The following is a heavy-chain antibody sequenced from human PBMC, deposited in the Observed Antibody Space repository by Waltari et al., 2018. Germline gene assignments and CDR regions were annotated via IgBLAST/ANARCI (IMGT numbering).Heavy chain of an antibody. CDR3: ARGVVPAAPRYYYYMDV. J-gene: IGHJ6*03. Sequence: QVQLQQWGAGLLKPSETLSLTCAVYGGSFSGYYWSWIRQPPGKGLEWIGEINHSGSTNYNPSLKSRVTISVDTSKNQFSLKLSSVTAADTAVYYCARGVVPAAPRYYYYMDVWGKGTTVTISS. CDR1: GGSFSGYY. V-gene: IGHV4-34*01. CDR2: INHSGST. D-gene: IGHD2-2*01.